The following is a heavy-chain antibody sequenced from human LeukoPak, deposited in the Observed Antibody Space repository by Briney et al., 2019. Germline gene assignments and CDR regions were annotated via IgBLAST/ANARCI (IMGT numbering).Heavy chain of an antibody. CDR3: AKDISNWNSRHFDY. D-gene: IGHD1-7*01. J-gene: IGHJ4*02. Sequence: GGSLRLSCAASGFTFSSYWMHWVRQAPGKGLVWVSRIKSDGSSTSYADSVKGRFTISRDNAKNTLYLQMNSLRAEDTAVYYCAKDISNWNSRHFDYWGQGTLVTVSS. CDR1: GFTFSSYW. V-gene: IGHV3-74*01. CDR2: IKSDGSST.